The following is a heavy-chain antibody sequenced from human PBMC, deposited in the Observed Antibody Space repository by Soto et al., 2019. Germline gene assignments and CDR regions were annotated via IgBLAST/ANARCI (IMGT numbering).Heavy chain of an antibody. Sequence: QVQLVQSGAEVKKPGSSVKVSCKASGGTFSSYAISWVRQAPGQGLEWMGGIIPIFGTANYAQKFEGRVTITADESTSTAYMELSSLRSEDTAVYYCARGGEGGSSWDPNFDYWGQGTLVTVSS. CDR1: GGTFSSYA. CDR3: ARGGEGGSSWDPNFDY. CDR2: IIPIFGTA. J-gene: IGHJ4*02. V-gene: IGHV1-69*01. D-gene: IGHD6-13*01.